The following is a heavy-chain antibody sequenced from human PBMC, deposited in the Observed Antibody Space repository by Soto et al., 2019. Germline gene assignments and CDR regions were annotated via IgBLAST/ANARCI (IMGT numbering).Heavy chain of an antibody. CDR2: INAGNGNT. D-gene: IGHD3-22*01. J-gene: IGHJ1*01. Sequence: ASVKVSCKASGYTFTSYAMHWVRQAPGQRLEWMGWINAGNGNTKYSQKFQGRVTITRDTSASTAYMELSSLRSEDTAVYYCARERQYYYDSSGYYSSRVEYFQHWGQGTLVTVSS. CDR1: GYTFTSYA. CDR3: ARERQYYYDSSGYYSSRVEYFQH. V-gene: IGHV1-3*01.